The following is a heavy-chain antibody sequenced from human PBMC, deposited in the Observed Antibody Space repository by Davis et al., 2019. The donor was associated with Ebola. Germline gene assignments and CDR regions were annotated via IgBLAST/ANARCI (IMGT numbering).Heavy chain of an antibody. Sequence: GGSLRLSCAASGFTFSSYAMTWVRQAPGKGLEWVSGISGSGGSTYYADSVKGRFSISRDNSKNTVYLQMNSLRAEDTAVYYCAKAHCSSTTCYFGYYWGQGTLVTVSS. V-gene: IGHV3-23*01. CDR2: ISGSGGST. CDR3: AKAHCSSTTCYFGYY. CDR1: GFTFSSYA. J-gene: IGHJ4*02. D-gene: IGHD2-2*01.